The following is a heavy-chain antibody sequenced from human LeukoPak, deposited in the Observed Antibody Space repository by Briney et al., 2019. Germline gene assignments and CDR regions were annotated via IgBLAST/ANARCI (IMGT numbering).Heavy chain of an antibody. Sequence: PSETLSLTCTVSGGSISSSSYYWGWIRQPPGKGLQWIGVIYYSGSPYYNPSLKSRVTLPVHTTMKQFSLKLRSGPAKELPVFSRERQRYSYGLNWFDPWGQGTLVTVSS. V-gene: IGHV4-39*01. D-gene: IGHD5-18*01. J-gene: IGHJ5*02. CDR3: ERQRYSYGLNWFDP. CDR1: GGSISSSSYY. CDR2: IYYSGSP.